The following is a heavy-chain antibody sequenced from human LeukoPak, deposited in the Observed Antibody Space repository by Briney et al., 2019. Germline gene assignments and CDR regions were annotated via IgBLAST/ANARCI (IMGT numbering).Heavy chain of an antibody. Sequence: SVKVSCKASGGTFSSYAISWVRQAPGQGLEWMGRIIPILGIANYAQKFQGRVTITADKSTSTAYMELSSLRSEDTAVYYCARSMVRGVTDYYYYGMDVWGQGPRSPSP. CDR1: GGTFSSYA. D-gene: IGHD3-10*01. V-gene: IGHV1-69*04. J-gene: IGHJ6*02. CDR3: ARSMVRGVTDYYYYGMDV. CDR2: IIPILGIA.